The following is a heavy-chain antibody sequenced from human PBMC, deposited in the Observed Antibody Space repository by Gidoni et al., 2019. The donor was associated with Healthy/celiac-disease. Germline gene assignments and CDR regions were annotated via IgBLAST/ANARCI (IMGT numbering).Heavy chain of an antibody. D-gene: IGHD3-22*01. CDR2: IYYSGST. CDR3: AREDRGVVVIGRDAFDI. V-gene: IGHV4-31*03. CDR1: GGSISSVGYY. J-gene: IGHJ3*02. Sequence: QVHLQESGPGLFKPSQPLSLPCPVSGGSISSVGYYWSWIRQHPGKGLEWIGYIYYSGSTYYNPSLKSRVTISVDTSKNQFSLKLSSVTAADTAVYYCAREDRGVVVIGRDAFDIWGQGTMVTVSS.